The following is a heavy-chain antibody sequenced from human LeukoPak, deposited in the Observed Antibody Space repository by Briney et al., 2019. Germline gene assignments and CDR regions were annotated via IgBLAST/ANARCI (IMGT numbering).Heavy chain of an antibody. CDR2: IYHSGST. D-gene: IGHD5-24*01. CDR3: ARPQRWLQTTAAFDI. J-gene: IGHJ3*02. CDR1: GYSISSGYY. Sequence: SETLSLTCAVSGYSISSGYYWGWIRQPPGKGLEWIGSIYHSGSTYYNPSLKSRVTISVDTSKNQFSLKLSSVTAADTAVYYCARPQRWLQTTAAFDIWGQGTMVTVSS. V-gene: IGHV4-38-2*01.